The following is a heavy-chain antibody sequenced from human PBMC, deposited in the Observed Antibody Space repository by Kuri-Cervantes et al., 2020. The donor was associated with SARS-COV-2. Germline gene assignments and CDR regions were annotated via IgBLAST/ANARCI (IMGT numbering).Heavy chain of an antibody. J-gene: IGHJ6*03. D-gene: IGHD3-9*01. CDR2: INPNSGGT. Sequence: ASVKVSCKASGYTFTGCYMHWVRQAPGQGLEWMGWINPNSGGTNYAQKFQGRVTMTRDTSISTAYMELSRLRSDDTAVYYCARDRGYDILTGYPFRYYYYYMDVWGKGTTVTVSS. CDR1: GYTFTGCY. CDR3: ARDRGYDILTGYPFRYYYYYMDV. V-gene: IGHV1-2*02.